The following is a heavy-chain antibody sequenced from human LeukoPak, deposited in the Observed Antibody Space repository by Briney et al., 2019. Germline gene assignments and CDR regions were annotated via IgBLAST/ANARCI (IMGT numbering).Heavy chain of an antibody. J-gene: IGHJ4*02. D-gene: IGHD6-19*01. CDR3: ARSHSSGPHFDY. CDR1: GLTFSSYS. Sequence: GGSLRLSCAASGLTFSSYSMNWVRQAPGKGLEWVSYISSSSSTIYYADSVKGRFTISIDNAKNSLYLQMNSLRDEDTAVYYCARSHSSGPHFDYWGQGTLVTVSS. CDR2: ISSSSSTI. V-gene: IGHV3-48*02.